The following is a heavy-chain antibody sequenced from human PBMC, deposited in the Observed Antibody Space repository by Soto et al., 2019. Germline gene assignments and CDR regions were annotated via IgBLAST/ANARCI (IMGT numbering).Heavy chain of an antibody. J-gene: IGHJ6*02. Sequence: SVKVSCKASGGTFSSYTISWVRQAPGQGLEWMGRIIPILGIANYAQKFQGRVTITADKSTSTAYMELSSLRSEDTAVYYCATQTGDLYYYYGMDVWGQGTTVTVSS. CDR1: GGTFSSYT. CDR3: ATQTGDLYYYYGMDV. D-gene: IGHD7-27*01. CDR2: IIPILGIA. V-gene: IGHV1-69*02.